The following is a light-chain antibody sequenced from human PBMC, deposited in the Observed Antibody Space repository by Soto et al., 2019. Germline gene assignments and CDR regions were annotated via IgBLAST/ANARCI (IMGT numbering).Light chain of an antibody. Sequence: EIVVTQSPATLSVSPGERAILSCRASQSVGNNFAWYQQKPGQAPRLLIFATSTRATGAPARFSGSGSGTEFTLTISSLQSEDFAVYYCQQYGDWPLTFGGGAKVEIE. J-gene: IGKJ4*01. V-gene: IGKV3-15*01. CDR1: QSVGNN. CDR3: QQYGDWPLT. CDR2: ATS.